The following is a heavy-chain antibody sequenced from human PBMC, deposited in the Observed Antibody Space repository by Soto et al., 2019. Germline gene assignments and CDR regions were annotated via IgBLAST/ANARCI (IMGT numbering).Heavy chain of an antibody. CDR3: ARGYSSSWYGDAFDI. V-gene: IGHV4-31*03. D-gene: IGHD6-13*01. J-gene: IGHJ3*02. CDR1: GGSISSGGYY. Sequence: QVQLQESGPGLVKPSQTLSLTCTVSGGSISSGGYYWSWIRQHPGKGLEWIGYIYYSGSTYYNPSLKRRVTISVDTSKNKFSLKLSSVTAADTAVYYCARGYSSSWYGDAFDIWGQGTMVTVSS. CDR2: IYYSGST.